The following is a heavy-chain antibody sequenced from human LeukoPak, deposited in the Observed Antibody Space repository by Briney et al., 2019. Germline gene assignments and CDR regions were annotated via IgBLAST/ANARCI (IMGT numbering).Heavy chain of an antibody. Sequence: GASVTVSCKASGYRFSSYGITWVRQAPGQGLEWMGWISGYKGNAVYAQKFQGRVTMTIDTSTTTAYMEVRSLRSDDTAVYYCAREGLEYYGMDVWGQGSTVTVSS. CDR2: ISGYKGNA. J-gene: IGHJ6*02. CDR1: GYRFSSYG. D-gene: IGHD5-24*01. V-gene: IGHV1-18*01. CDR3: AREGLEYYGMDV.